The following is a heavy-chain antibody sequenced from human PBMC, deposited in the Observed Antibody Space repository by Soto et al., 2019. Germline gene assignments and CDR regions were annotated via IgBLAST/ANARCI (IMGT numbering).Heavy chain of an antibody. J-gene: IGHJ4*02. CDR3: AKGFVVTLDY. CDR1: GFTFSSYA. V-gene: IGHV3-23*01. D-gene: IGHD2-21*01. Sequence: GGSLRLSCAASGFTFSSYAMSWVRQAPGKGLEWVSGISGSGGSTYYAASVKGRFTISRDNSKNTLYLQMNSLRAEDTAVYYCAKGFVVTLDYWGQGTLVTVSS. CDR2: ISGSGGST.